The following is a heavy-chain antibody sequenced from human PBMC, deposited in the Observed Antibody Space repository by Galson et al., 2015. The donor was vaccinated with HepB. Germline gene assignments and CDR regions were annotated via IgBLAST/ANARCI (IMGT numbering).Heavy chain of an antibody. CDR2: IKQDGSDK. Sequence: SLRLSCAVSGFTFSSYRMNWVRQAPGKGLEWVANIKQDGSDKYSVDSVKGRFTISRDNAKNALYLQMNSLRAEDTAVYYCARDMGGDYGGNSGAFDIWGQGTMVTVSS. CDR1: GFTFSSYR. V-gene: IGHV3-7*01. D-gene: IGHD4-23*01. CDR3: ARDMGGDYGGNSGAFDI. J-gene: IGHJ3*02.